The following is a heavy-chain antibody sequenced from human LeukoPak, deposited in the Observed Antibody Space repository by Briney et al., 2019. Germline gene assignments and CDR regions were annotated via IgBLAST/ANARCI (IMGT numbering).Heavy chain of an antibody. J-gene: IGHJ6*02. Sequence: PSETLSLTCSVSIGSISSSKWWNWVRQSPVKGLEWIGEIYLYGTTNYNPSFTSRVTMSVDRSRNQFSLKLTSVTAADTAVYYCARQKWEQQGRDYYFNGLDVWDPGTTVIVSS. CDR1: IGSISSSKW. CDR3: ARQKWEQQGRDYYFNGLDV. V-gene: IGHV4-4*02. CDR2: IYLYGTT. D-gene: IGHD1/OR15-1a*01.